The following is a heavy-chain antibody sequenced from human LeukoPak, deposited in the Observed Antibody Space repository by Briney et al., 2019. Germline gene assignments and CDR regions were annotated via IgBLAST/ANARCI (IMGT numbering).Heavy chain of an antibody. J-gene: IGHJ4*02. V-gene: IGHV3-30*02. CDR1: GFTFSSYG. CDR3: AKDGYSSGWYSGYFDY. Sequence: GGSLRLSCAASGFTFSSYGMHWVRQAPGKGLEWVAFIRYDGSNKYYADSVKGRFTISRDNSKNTLYLQMNRLRAEDTAVYYCAKDGYSSGWYSGYFDYWGQGTLVTVSS. CDR2: IRYDGSNK. D-gene: IGHD6-19*01.